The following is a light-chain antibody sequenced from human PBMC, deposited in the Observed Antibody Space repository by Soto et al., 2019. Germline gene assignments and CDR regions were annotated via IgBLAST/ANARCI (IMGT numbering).Light chain of an antibody. J-gene: IGKJ5*01. V-gene: IGKV3D-15*01. CDR2: GVS. CDR3: QQHNNWPLT. Sequence: EIVMTQSPATLSVSPGERATLSCRASQSVSSNLAWYQQKPGQAPRLLIYGVSIRATGIPARFSGSGSGTEFTLTISSLQSEDFAVYYCQQHNNWPLTFGQGTRVE. CDR1: QSVSSN.